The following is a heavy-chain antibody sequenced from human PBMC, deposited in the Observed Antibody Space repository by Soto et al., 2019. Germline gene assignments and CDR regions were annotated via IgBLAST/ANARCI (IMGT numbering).Heavy chain of an antibody. Sequence: QVQLVESGGGVVHPGRSLRLSCAASGFTFRSYAMHWVRQAPGQGLEWVAVIWYDGSQSHYADPVRGRFIITRDDPKNTLSLQMNSRTAADTGVYYCVRRADTSMSTWFDPRGHGTLV. CDR2: IWYDGSQS. J-gene: IGHJ5*02. CDR1: GFTFRSYA. D-gene: IGHD5-18*01. V-gene: IGHV3-33*01. CDR3: VRRADTSMSTWFDP.